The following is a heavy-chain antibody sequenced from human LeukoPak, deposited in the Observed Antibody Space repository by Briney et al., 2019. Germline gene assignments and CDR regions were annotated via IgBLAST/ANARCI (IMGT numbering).Heavy chain of an antibody. CDR3: AREGRGSGLLDY. CDR2: IYTSGST. CDR1: GASISSYY. Sequence: SETLSLTCTVSGASISSYYWSRIRQPAGKGLEWIGRIYTSGSTNYNPSLKSRVTMSIDTSKNQLSLKLSSVIAADTAVYSCAREGRGSGLLDYWGQGTLVTVSS. V-gene: IGHV4-4*07. D-gene: IGHD3-10*01. J-gene: IGHJ4*02.